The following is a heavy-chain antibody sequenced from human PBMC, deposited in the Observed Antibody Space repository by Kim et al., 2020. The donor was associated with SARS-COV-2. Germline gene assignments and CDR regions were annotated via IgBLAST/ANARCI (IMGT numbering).Heavy chain of an antibody. J-gene: IGHJ5*02. Sequence: ASVKVSCKASGYTFTSYYMHWVRQAPGQGLEWMGIINPSGGSTSYAQKFQGRVTMTRDTSTSTVYMELSSLRSEDTAVYYCARTIVDTAMVTGWFDPWGQGTLVTVSS. CDR2: INPSGGST. V-gene: IGHV1-46*01. CDR1: GYTFTSYY. D-gene: IGHD5-18*01. CDR3: ARTIVDTAMVTGWFDP.